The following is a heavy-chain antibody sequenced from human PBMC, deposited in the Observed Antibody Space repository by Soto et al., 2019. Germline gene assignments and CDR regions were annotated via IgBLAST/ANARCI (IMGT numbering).Heavy chain of an antibody. CDR2: IIPMYNKP. CDR1: GGTFTTYA. J-gene: IGHJ6*02. V-gene: IGHV1-69*01. D-gene: IGHD4-4*01. CDR3: ARGYSGGDYYAMDV. Sequence: QVQLVQSGAEVKKPGSSVRVSCQASGGTFTTYAFNWVRQAPGQGLEWMGGIIPMYNKPNYAPNFLGRVTISADPSTSTAYMELTTRRSEDTAVYFCARGYSGGDYYAMDVWGQGTTVTVSS.